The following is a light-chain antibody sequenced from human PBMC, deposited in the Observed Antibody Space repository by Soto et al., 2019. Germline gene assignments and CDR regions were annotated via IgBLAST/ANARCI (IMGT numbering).Light chain of an antibody. Sequence: QSALTQPASVSGSPGQSITISWTGTSSDVGGYNYVSWYQQHPGKAPKLMIYEVSNRPSGVSNRFSGSKSGNTASLTISGLQAEDEAEYYCSSYTSSSTYVFGTGTKLTVL. CDR1: SSDVGGYNY. CDR3: SSYTSSSTYV. V-gene: IGLV2-14*01. CDR2: EVS. J-gene: IGLJ1*01.